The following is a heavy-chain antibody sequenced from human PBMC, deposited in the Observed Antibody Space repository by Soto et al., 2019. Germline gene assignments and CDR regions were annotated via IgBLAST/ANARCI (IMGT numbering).Heavy chain of an antibody. CDR2: IYYSGST. D-gene: IGHD2-21*01. V-gene: IGHV4-31*03. CDR3: ARARCRLEVVVEFDF. CDR1: GGSIRSSGYF. Sequence: PSETLSLTCSVSGGSIRSSGYFWSWIRQHPGKGLEWIGFIYYSGSTYYNPSLKSRITIAMDTSKNHFSLRLNSVSAADTAVYYCARARCRLEVVVEFDFWGQGTLVTV. J-gene: IGHJ4*02.